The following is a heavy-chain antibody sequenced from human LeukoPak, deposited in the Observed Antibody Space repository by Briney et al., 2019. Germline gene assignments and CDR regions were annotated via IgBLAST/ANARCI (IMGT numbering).Heavy chain of an antibody. CDR2: INPNSGGT. V-gene: IGHV1-2*02. CDR1: GYTFTGYY. J-gene: IGHJ3*02. Sequence: ASVKVSCKASGYTFTGYYMHWVRQAPGQGLEWMGWINPNSGGTNYAQKFQGRVTMTRDTSISTAYMELSRLRSDDTAVYYCARDSPKLSYGSGAFDIWGQGTMVTVSS. D-gene: IGHD3-10*01. CDR3: ARDSPKLSYGSGAFDI.